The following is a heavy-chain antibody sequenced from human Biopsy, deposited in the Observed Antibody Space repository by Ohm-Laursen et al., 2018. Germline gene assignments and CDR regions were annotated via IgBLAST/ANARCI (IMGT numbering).Heavy chain of an antibody. Sequence: GTLSLTCTVSGGSLSTYYWSWIRQPAGKGLEWIGRISSSGSTNYNPSLRSRVTLSMDTSRRQFSLKMSFVTAADTAVYYCARWTPEYDSSRYYLDAFDIWGQGTKVTVSS. CDR1: GGSLSTYY. J-gene: IGHJ3*02. V-gene: IGHV4-4*07. D-gene: IGHD3-22*01. CDR3: ARWTPEYDSSRYYLDAFDI. CDR2: ISSSGST.